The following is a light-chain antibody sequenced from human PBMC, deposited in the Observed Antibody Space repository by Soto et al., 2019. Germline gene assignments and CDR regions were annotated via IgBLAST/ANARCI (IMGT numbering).Light chain of an antibody. CDR3: CSYAGSMTWV. Sequence: QSALTQPASVSGSPGQSITISCTGSSRDVGSYTFVSWYQHHPGKAPKLMIYEATKRPSGVSHRFSGSKSGNTASLTISGLQAEDEGEYYCCSYAGSMTWVFGGGTKLTVL. CDR1: SRDVGSYTF. J-gene: IGLJ3*02. V-gene: IGLV2-23*01. CDR2: EAT.